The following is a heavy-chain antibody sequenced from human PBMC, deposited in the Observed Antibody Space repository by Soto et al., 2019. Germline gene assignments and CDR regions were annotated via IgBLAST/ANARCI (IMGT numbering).Heavy chain of an antibody. Sequence: QVQLVQSGAEMKQPGASVKLSCQASGYIFIHCFMHWVRQAPGQGLEWMGGINPSSGTTTYAQKFQGRVTVTRDTSTSTGYMELSSLGSGDTAMYYCARSLGETTSLFDYGGQGSLVPVSA. CDR3: ARSLGETTSLFDY. V-gene: IGHV1-46*01. J-gene: IGHJ4*02. D-gene: IGHD1-26*01. CDR2: INPSSGTT. CDR1: GYIFIHCF.